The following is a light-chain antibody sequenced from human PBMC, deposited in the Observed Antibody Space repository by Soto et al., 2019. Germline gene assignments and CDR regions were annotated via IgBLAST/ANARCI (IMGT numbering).Light chain of an antibody. CDR2: NYS. CDR1: NIRTKS. J-gene: IGLJ1*01. Sequence: SYELTQPPSVSVAPGQTARITCGGNNIRTKSVHWCQHRPRQAPVLNVYNYSNHPSAAPDPFCCSNSGNTATLTISRVEGGDEADYYCQVWDSSSDHVFGTGTKVTVL. V-gene: IGLV3-21*02. CDR3: QVWDSSSDHV.